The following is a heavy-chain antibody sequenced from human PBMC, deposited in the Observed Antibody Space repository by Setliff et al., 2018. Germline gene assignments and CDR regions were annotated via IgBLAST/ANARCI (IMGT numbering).Heavy chain of an antibody. V-gene: IGHV4-31*03. CDR1: GGSINCGGYY. CDR3: ARVQPLRFFFDY. Sequence: SETLSLTCTVSGGSINCGGYYWTWVRKFPGKGLEWIGYIHYSGNTKYNPPLKSRLTISVDTAMNQFALELRSVTAADTAVYFCARVQPLRFFFDYWGHGALVTVSS. CDR2: IHYSGNT. J-gene: IGHJ4*01.